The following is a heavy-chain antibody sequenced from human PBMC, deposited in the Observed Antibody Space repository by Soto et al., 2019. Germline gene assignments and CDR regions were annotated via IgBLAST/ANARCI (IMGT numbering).Heavy chain of an antibody. D-gene: IGHD3-10*01. CDR3: VRDRYSSSGWFDP. Sequence: SPTLSLTCAISGDSVSSYSAAWNWIRQSPSGGLEWLGRTYYRSRFFSDYAESVKSRIIINPDTSKNQFSLQLNAVTPEDTAVYYCVRDRYSSSGWFDPWGQGTPVTVSS. V-gene: IGHV6-1*01. CDR2: TYYRSRFFS. J-gene: IGHJ5*02. CDR1: GDSVSSYSAA.